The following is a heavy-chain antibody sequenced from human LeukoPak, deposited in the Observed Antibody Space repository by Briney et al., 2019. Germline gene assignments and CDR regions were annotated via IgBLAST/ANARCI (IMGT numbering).Heavy chain of an antibody. Sequence: PSETQSLTCAVYGGSFSGYYWSWIRQPPGKGLEWIGEINHSGSTNYNPSLKSRVTISVDTSKNQFSLKLSSVTAADTAVYYCARKWQLWNNWFDPWGQGTLVTVSS. V-gene: IGHV4-34*01. J-gene: IGHJ5*02. D-gene: IGHD5-18*01. CDR1: GGSFSGYY. CDR3: ARKWQLWNNWFDP. CDR2: INHSGST.